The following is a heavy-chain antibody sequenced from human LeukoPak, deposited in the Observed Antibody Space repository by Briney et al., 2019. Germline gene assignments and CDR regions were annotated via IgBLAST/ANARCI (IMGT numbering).Heavy chain of an antibody. Sequence: GSLRLSCAASGFTFSDYYMSWIRQAPGKGLEWVSYISSSGSTIYYADSVKGRFTISRDNAKNSLYLQMNSLRAEDTAVYYCARDLDTAMVTFFDYWGQGTLVTVSS. D-gene: IGHD5-18*01. J-gene: IGHJ4*02. CDR3: ARDLDTAMVTFFDY. CDR1: GFTFSDYY. CDR2: ISSSGSTI. V-gene: IGHV3-11*04.